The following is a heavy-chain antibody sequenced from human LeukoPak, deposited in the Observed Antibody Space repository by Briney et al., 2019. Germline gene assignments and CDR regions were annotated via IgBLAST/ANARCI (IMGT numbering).Heavy chain of an antibody. V-gene: IGHV5-51*01. Sequence: GESLKISCKGSGYRFTSYWIGWVRQMPGKGLEWMGIIYPGDSDTRYSPSFQGQVTISADKSISTAYLQWSSLKASDTAMYYCARGPFDFVLTGYCLDYWGQGTLVTVSS. J-gene: IGHJ4*02. CDR2: IYPGDSDT. CDR1: GYRFTSYW. D-gene: IGHD3-9*01. CDR3: ARGPFDFVLTGYCLDY.